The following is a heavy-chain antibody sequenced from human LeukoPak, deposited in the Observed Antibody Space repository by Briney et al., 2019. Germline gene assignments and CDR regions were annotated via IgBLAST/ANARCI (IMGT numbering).Heavy chain of an antibody. V-gene: IGHV3-48*01. J-gene: IGHJ4*02. CDR3: ARDAEYSSSRFLDY. D-gene: IGHD6-6*01. CDR2: ISSSSSTI. Sequence: PGGSLRLSCAASGFTFSSYSMNWVRQAPGKGLEWVSDISSSSSTIYYADSVKGRFTISRDNAKDSLYLQMNSLRAEDTAVYYCARDAEYSSSRFLDYWGQGTLVTVSS. CDR1: GFTFSSYS.